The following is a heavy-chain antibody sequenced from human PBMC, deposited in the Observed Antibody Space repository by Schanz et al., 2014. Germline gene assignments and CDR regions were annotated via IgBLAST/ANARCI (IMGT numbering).Heavy chain of an antibody. CDR3: ARDPNSVNEIDY. J-gene: IGHJ4*02. D-gene: IGHD5-12*01. CDR2: IKGDSSEK. CDR1: GFTFSDHW. Sequence: VQLVESGGALVQPGGSLRLSCSASGFTFSDHWMSWVRQPPGKGLEWVANIKGDSSEKNYVDSVKGRFTLSRDNANKSTYLLMNSLRVEDNAVYYCARDPNSVNEIDYWGQGTLVTVSS. V-gene: IGHV3-7*03.